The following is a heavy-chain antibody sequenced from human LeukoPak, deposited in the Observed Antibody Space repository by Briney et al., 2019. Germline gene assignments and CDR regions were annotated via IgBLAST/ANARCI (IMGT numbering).Heavy chain of an antibody. J-gene: IGHJ3*02. Sequence: GGSLRLSCAASGFTVSSNYMSWVRQAPGKGLEWVSVNYSSGSTYYADSVKGRFTISRDNAKNTLYLQMNSLRAEDTAVYYCARADAFDIWGQGTMVTVSS. CDR1: GFTVSSNY. CDR3: ARADAFDI. V-gene: IGHV3-53*01. CDR2: NYSSGST.